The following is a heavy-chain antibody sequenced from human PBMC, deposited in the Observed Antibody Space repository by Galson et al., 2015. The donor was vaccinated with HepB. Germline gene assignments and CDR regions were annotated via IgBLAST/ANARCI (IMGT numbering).Heavy chain of an antibody. J-gene: IGHJ4*02. Sequence: SLRLSCAASGFTFSTYAMHWVRPAPGKGLEYVASISSNGGSTYYADSVKGRFSISRDNSKNTLFLRMSSLRAEDTAVYYCVKSSSGWPRGRFYDYWGQGTLVTVSS. V-gene: IGHV3-64D*06. CDR3: VKSSSGWPRGRFYDY. D-gene: IGHD6-19*01. CDR2: ISSNGGST. CDR1: GFTFSTYA.